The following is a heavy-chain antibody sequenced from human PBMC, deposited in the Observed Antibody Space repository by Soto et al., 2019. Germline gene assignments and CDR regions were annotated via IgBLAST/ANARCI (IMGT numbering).Heavy chain of an antibody. CDR1: GFTFSSYA. Sequence: EVQLLESGGGLVQPGGSLRLSCAASGFTFSSYAMSWVRQAPGKGLEWVSAISGSGGSTYYADSVKGRFTISRDNSKNTLYLQMNSLRGEDTAVYYCAKESADYDFWSGYYHFDYWGQGTLVTVSS. D-gene: IGHD3-3*01. CDR3: AKESADYDFWSGYYHFDY. J-gene: IGHJ4*02. V-gene: IGHV3-23*01. CDR2: ISGSGGST.